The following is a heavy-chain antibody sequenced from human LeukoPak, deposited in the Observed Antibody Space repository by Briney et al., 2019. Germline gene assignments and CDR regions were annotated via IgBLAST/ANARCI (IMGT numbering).Heavy chain of an antibody. CDR2: ISSSSSSI. V-gene: IGHV3-21*01. CDR3: ARASGDVVETATMGSY. D-gene: IGHD5-18*01. J-gene: IGHJ4*02. CDR1: GFTFSSYS. Sequence: GGSLRLSCAASGFTFSSYSMNWVRQAPGKGLEWVSSISSSSSSIYYADSVKGRFTISRDNAKNSLYLQMNGLRAEDTAVYYCARASGDVVETATMGSYWGQGTLVTVSS.